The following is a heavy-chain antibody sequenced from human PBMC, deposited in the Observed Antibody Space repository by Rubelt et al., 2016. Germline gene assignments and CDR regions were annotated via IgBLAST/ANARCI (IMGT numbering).Heavy chain of an antibody. CDR3: ASYRIAVAGLYYFDY. V-gene: IGHV3-23*04. CDR2: ISGSGGST. J-gene: IGHJ4*02. Sequence: EVQLVESGGGLVQPGGSLKLSCATSGFTFSGSDVHWVRQASGKGLEWVSAISGSGGSTYYADSVKGRFTISRDNSKNTLYLQMNSLRAEDTAVYYCASYRIAVAGLYYFDYWGQGTLVTVSS. CDR1: GFTFSGSD. D-gene: IGHD6-19*01.